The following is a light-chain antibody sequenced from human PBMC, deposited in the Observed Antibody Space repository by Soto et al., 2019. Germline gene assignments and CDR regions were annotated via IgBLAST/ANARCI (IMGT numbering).Light chain of an antibody. J-gene: IGLJ2*01. CDR1: RSEVGSYNL. V-gene: IGLV2-23*01. CDR3: CSYAGSSSV. Sequence: QSALTQPASVSGSPGQSITISCTGTRSEVGSYNLVSWYQQHPGKAPKLMISEGNKRPSGISDRFSASKSGNTASLTISGLQAEDEADYYCCSYAGSSSVFGGGTKLTVL. CDR2: EGN.